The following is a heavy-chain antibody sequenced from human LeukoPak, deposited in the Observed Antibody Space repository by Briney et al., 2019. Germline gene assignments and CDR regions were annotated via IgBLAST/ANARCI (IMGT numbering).Heavy chain of an antibody. Sequence: AGGSLRLSCAASGFTFSGSAMHWVRQASGKGLEWVGRIRSKANSYATAYAASVKGRFTISRDDSKNTAYLQMNSLKTEDTAVYYCTRPYCSSTSCDASYYYMDVWGKGTTVTVSS. CDR2: IRSKANSYAT. CDR1: GFTFSGSA. D-gene: IGHD2-2*01. CDR3: TRPYCSSTSCDASYYYMDV. V-gene: IGHV3-73*01. J-gene: IGHJ6*03.